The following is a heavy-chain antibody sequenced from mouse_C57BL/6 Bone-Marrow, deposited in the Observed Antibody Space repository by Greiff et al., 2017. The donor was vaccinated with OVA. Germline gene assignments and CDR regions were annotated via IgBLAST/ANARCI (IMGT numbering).Heavy chain of an antibody. D-gene: IGHD1-1*02. Sequence: EVMLVESGGGLVPPGGSLKLSCAASGFTFSDYGMAWVRQAPRKGPEWVAFIRNLAYSIYYADTVTGRFTISRENAKNTLYLEMSSLRSEDTAMYYCARGAGGYWYFDVWGTGTTVTVSS. J-gene: IGHJ1*03. CDR2: IRNLAYSI. CDR1: GFTFSDYG. CDR3: ARGAGGYWYFDV. V-gene: IGHV5-15*04.